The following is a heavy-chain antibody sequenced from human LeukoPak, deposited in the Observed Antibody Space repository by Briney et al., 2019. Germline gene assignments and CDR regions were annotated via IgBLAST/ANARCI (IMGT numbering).Heavy chain of an antibody. CDR3: ARVNSGSYLGYFDY. V-gene: IGHV4-39*07. CDR1: GGSISSSSYY. J-gene: IGHJ4*03. CDR2: IYYSGST. D-gene: IGHD1-26*01. Sequence: PSETLSPTCTVSGGSISSSSYYWGWIRQPPGKGLEWIGSIYYSGSTYYNPSLKSRVTISVDTSKNQFSLKLSSVTAADTAVYYCARVNSGSYLGYFDYWGKGQWSPSLQ.